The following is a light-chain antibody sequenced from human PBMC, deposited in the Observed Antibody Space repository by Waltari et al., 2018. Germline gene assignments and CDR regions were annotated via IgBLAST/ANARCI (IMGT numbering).Light chain of an antibody. CDR1: RGYSNYA. V-gene: IGLV4-69*01. J-gene: IGLJ2*01. CDR2: LNSDGTY. Sequence: QLVLTQSPSASASLGASVKLTCTLNRGYSNYAIGWHQQQPEKGPRHLMKLNSDGTYTKGDGIPDLFSGASSGAERYLTISILQSEDEAYYYCQTSVIVGGGTKLTVL. CDR3: QTSVI.